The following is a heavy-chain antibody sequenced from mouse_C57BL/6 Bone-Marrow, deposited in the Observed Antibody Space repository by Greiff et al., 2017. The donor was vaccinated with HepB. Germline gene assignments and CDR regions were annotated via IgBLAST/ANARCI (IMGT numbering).Heavy chain of an antibody. J-gene: IGHJ2*01. CDR1: GYTFTDHT. V-gene: IGHV1-78*01. D-gene: IGHD2-13*01. Sequence: QVQLQQSDAELVKPGASVKISCKVSGYTFTDHTIHWMKQRPEQGLEWIGYIFPRDGSTKYNEKFKGKATLTADKSSSTAYMQLNSLTSEDSAVYYCASDYGDFYFDYWGQGTTLTVSS. CDR2: IFPRDGST. CDR3: ASDYGDFYFDY.